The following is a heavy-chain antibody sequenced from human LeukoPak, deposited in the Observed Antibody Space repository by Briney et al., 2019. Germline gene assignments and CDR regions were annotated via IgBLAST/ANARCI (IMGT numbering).Heavy chain of an antibody. D-gene: IGHD3-22*01. CDR1: GFTFSSDA. J-gene: IGHJ2*01. V-gene: IGHV3-23*01. Sequence: GGSLRLSCAASGFTFSSDAMSWVRQAPGKGLEWVSGISGSGGSTYNADSVKGRFTISRDNSKNTLYLQMNSLRAEDTAVYYCAKCEAYYYDSSGYYEGYFDLWGRGTLVTVSS. CDR3: AKCEAYYYDSSGYYEGYFDL. CDR2: ISGSGGST.